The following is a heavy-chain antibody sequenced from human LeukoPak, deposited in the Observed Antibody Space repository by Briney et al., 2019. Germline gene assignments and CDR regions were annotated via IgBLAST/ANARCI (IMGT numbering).Heavy chain of an antibody. D-gene: IGHD6-19*01. CDR3: ARQPSSGWSEGYYFDY. CDR1: GYTFTVYY. J-gene: IGHJ4*02. Sequence: PSVKVSFTASGYTFTVYYMHWVRRAPGQRLEWMGWINPNSDGTNYAQKFQGWVTMTRDTSISTAYMELSRLRSDDTAVYYCARQPSSGWSEGYYFDYWGQGTLVTVSS. CDR2: INPNSDGT. V-gene: IGHV1-2*04.